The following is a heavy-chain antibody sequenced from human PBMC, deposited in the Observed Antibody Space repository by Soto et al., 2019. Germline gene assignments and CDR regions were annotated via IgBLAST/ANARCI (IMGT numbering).Heavy chain of an antibody. CDR1: GGSISNGYYY. Sequence: QVQLQESGPELVKPSATLSLTCNAFGGSISNGYYYWSWIRQPPGKGLQYIGYIYYGGNTNYNPSLMSRFTMSIDGSANHFSLTLTSVTAADTAVYYCARVSGHYYYGVDIWGQGTTVIVSS. CDR3: ARVSGHYYYGVDI. V-gene: IGHV4-30-4*01. CDR2: IYYGGNT. J-gene: IGHJ6*02.